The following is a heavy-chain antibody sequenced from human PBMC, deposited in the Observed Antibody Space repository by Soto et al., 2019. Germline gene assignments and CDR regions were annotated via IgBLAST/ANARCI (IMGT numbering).Heavy chain of an antibody. CDR2: ISTSGNT. CDR3: ATIGIVGATSVDY. Sequence: SETLSLTCTVSGGSVTSSSYYWSWIRQPPGKGLEWIGYISTSGNTNYNPSLKSRVTISVDTSKNQFSLKLSSVTAADTAVYYCATIGIVGATSVDYWGQGILVTVSS. D-gene: IGHD1-26*01. V-gene: IGHV4-61*01. J-gene: IGHJ4*02. CDR1: GGSVTSSSYY.